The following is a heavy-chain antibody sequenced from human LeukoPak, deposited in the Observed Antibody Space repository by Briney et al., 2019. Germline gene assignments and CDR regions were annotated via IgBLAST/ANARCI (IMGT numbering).Heavy chain of an antibody. Sequence: PSETLSLTCTVSGGPISSGSYYWSWIRQPPGKGLEWIGYIYYSGSTNYNPSLKSRVTISVDTSKNQFSLKLSSVTAADTAVYYCARHAESGYDRFDHWGQGTLVTVSS. CDR2: IYYSGST. D-gene: IGHD5-12*01. V-gene: IGHV4-61*01. CDR1: GGPISSGSYY. CDR3: ARHAESGYDRFDH. J-gene: IGHJ4*02.